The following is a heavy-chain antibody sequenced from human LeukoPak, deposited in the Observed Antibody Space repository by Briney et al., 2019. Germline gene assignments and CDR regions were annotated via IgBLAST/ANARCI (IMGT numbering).Heavy chain of an antibody. CDR1: GGSISSHY. Sequence: SETLSLTCTVSGGSISSHYWSWIRQPPGKGLEWIGYIYYSGSTNYNPSLKSRVTISVDTSKNQFSLKLSSVTAADTAVYYCARGHFYDSRGYFDWGQGTLVTVS. CDR3: ARGHFYDSRGYFD. D-gene: IGHD3-22*01. J-gene: IGHJ4*02. CDR2: IYYSGST. V-gene: IGHV4-59*11.